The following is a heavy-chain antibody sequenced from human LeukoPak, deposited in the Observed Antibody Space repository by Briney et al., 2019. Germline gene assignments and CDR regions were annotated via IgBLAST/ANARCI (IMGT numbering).Heavy chain of an antibody. CDR3: ARYGLEMATIYYFDY. CDR2: ISAYNGNT. Sequence: ASVKVSCKASGYTFTSYGISWVRQAPGQGLEWMGWISAYNGNTDYAQKLQGRVTMTTDTSTSTVYMELRSLRSDDTAVYYCARYGLEMATIYYFDYWGQGTLVTVSS. J-gene: IGHJ4*02. D-gene: IGHD5-24*01. V-gene: IGHV1-18*01. CDR1: GYTFTSYG.